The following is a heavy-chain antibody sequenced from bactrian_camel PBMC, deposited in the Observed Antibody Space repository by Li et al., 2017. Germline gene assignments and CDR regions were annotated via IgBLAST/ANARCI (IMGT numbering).Heavy chain of an antibody. CDR3: TKDRSYGTRNWVQST. J-gene: IGHJ4*01. CDR2: IDADGTT. Sequence: HVQLVESGGGSVQAGGSQTLSCAVSGYTYQRRCMAWFRQAPGKQREGVAAIDADGTTGYADSVKGRFTISRDTAQNNLYLEMNSLKPEDTAMYYCTKDRSYGTRNWVQSTRGQGTQVTVS. D-gene: IGHD3*01. V-gene: IGHV3S1*01. CDR1: GYTYQRRC.